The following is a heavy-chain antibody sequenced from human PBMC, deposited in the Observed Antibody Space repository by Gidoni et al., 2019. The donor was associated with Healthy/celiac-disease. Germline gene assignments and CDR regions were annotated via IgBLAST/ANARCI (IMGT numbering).Heavy chain of an antibody. CDR3: ARDRYCSSTSCYFDY. V-gene: IGHV3-21*01. CDR2: ISSSSSYI. CDR1: GFTFSSYS. Sequence: EVQLVESGGGLVKPGGSLRLSCAASGFTFSSYSMNWVRQAPGKGLEWVSSISSSSSYIYYADSVKGRFTISRDNAKNSLYLQMNSLRAEDTAVYYCARDRYCSSTSCYFDYWGQGTLVTVSS. J-gene: IGHJ4*02. D-gene: IGHD2-2*01.